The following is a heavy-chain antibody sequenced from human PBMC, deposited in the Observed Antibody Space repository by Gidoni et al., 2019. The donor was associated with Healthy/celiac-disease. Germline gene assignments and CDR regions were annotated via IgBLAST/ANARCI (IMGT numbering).Heavy chain of an antibody. V-gene: IGHV4-59*01. CDR2: IYNSGST. Sequence: QVQLQESGPGMVKPSETLSLTCTVSGGSISSYYWSWIRQPPGKGLEWIGYIYNSGSTNYNPSLKSRINISVDTSKKQFSLKLSSVTAADTAVYYCATKGATINHWYFDLWGRGTLVTVSS. CDR1: GGSISSYY. CDR3: ATKGATINHWYFDL. J-gene: IGHJ2*01. D-gene: IGHD5-12*01.